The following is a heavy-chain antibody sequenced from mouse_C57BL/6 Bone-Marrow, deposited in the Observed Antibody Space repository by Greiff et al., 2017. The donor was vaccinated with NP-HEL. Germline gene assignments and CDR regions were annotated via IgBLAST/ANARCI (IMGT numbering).Heavy chain of an antibody. J-gene: IGHJ1*03. CDR2: IWWDDDK. D-gene: IGHD1-1*01. Sequence: QVQLKESGPGILQPSQTLSLTCSFSGFSLSTFGMGVGWIRQPSGKGLEWLAHIWWDDDKYYNPALKSRLTISKDTSKNQLFLKIANVDTADTATYYCARITTVVARYWYFDVWGTGTTVTVSS. CDR3: ARITTVVARYWYFDV. V-gene: IGHV8-8*01. CDR1: GFSLSTFGMG.